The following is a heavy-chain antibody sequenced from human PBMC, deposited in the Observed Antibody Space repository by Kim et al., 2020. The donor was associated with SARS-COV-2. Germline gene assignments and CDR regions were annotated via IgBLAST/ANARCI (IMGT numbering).Heavy chain of an antibody. J-gene: IGHJ4*01. CDR1: GFSFGDYA. CDR2: ISAGRTT. CDR3: WETVSEARFFDY. V-gene: IGHV3-23*01. Sequence: GGSLRLSCAASGFSFGDYAMRWVRQAPGKGLEWVSTISAGRTTYYSDSVKGRFTISRDSSKNEVQLQKNSLRADDTAAYYCWETVSEARFFDY. D-gene: IGHD4-4*01.